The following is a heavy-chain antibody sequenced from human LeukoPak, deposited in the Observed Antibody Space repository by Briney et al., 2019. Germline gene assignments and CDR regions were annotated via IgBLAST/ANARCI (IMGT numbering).Heavy chain of an antibody. D-gene: IGHD1-14*01. J-gene: IGHJ5*02. V-gene: IGHV4-61*01. Sequence: PPETRSLTRTVCCASFGSGSHDWSWFRQTPGTGLVCIGYIYYSGSANYSPSLKSRVTISIDTSKNQFSLKLSSVTAADTAVYYCVRAARYYWFDPWGQGTLVTVSS. CDR2: IYYSGSA. CDR3: VRAARYYWFDP. CDR1: CASFGSGSHD.